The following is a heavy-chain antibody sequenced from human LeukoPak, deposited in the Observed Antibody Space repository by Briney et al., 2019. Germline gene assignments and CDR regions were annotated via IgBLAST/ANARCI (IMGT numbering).Heavy chain of an antibody. CDR1: GFTFSDYY. D-gene: IGHD6-6*01. Sequence: GGSLRLSCAASGFTFSDYYMSWIRQAPGKGLESVSYISSSSATIFYADSVKGRFTISRDNAKNSLYLQMNSLRAEDTAVYFCARDRHVPGLYYYYMDVWGKGTTVTVSS. V-gene: IGHV3-11*04. CDR3: ARDRHVPGLYYYYMDV. J-gene: IGHJ6*03. CDR2: ISSSSATI.